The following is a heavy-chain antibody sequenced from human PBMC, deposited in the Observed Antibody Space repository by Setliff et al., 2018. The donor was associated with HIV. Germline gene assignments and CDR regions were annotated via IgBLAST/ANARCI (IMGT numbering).Heavy chain of an antibody. CDR1: GFTFSSYG. CDR2: ISSSGSPI. V-gene: IGHV3-48*01. CDR3: AKDFTRTGTFDY. Sequence: LRLSCAASGFTFSSYGMHWVRQTPGKGLEWVSYISSSGSPIHYADSVKGRFTISRDNSKNTLYLQMHSLRAEDTAVYYCAKDFTRTGTFDYWGQGTLVTVSS. D-gene: IGHD1-1*01. J-gene: IGHJ4*02.